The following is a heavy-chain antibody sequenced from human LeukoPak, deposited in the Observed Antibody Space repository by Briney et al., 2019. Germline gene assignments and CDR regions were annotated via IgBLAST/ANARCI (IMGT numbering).Heavy chain of an antibody. V-gene: IGHV4-4*07. CDR3: ARDYYDSSGYYGRGGYYYMDV. CDR1: GGSISSYF. CDR2: IYTSGST. Sequence: SETLSLTCTVSGGSISSYFWSWIRQPAGKGLEWLGRIYTSGSTNYSPSLKSRLTISVDKSKNQFSLKLSSVTAADTAVYYCARDYYDSSGYYGRGGYYYMDVWGKGTTVTVSS. D-gene: IGHD3-22*01. J-gene: IGHJ6*03.